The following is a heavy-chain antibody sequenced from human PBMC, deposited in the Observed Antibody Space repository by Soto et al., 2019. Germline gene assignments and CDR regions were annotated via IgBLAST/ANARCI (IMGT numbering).Heavy chain of an antibody. CDR2: IYYSGST. CDR1: GGSISSSSYY. Sequence: SETLSLTCTVSGGSISSSSYYWGWIRQPPGKGLEWIGSIYYSGSTYYNPSLKSRVTISVDTSKNQFSLKLSSVTAADTAVYYCARKYSSGLFDYWGQGTLVTVSS. D-gene: IGHD6-19*01. J-gene: IGHJ4*02. CDR3: ARKYSSGLFDY. V-gene: IGHV4-39*01.